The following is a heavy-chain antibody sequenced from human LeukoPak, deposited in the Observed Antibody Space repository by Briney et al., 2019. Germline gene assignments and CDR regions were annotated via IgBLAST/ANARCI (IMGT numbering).Heavy chain of an antibody. CDR2: IKQDGSEE. J-gene: IGHJ4*02. D-gene: IGHD3-10*01. CDR3: ARLLLGGYGSGSSYLDY. CDR1: GFTFSTFA. Sequence: GGSLRLSCAASGFTFSTFAMSWVRQAPGKGLEWVANIKQDGSEEYYVDSVKGRFTISRDNAKNSLYLQMNSLRAEDTAVYYCARLLLGGYGSGSSYLDYWGQGTLVTVSS. V-gene: IGHV3-7*01.